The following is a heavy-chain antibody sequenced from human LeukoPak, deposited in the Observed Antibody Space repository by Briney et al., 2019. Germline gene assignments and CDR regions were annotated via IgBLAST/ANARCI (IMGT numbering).Heavy chain of an antibody. J-gene: IGHJ3*02. CDR3: AKAARSGDPRVPGAFDI. CDR2: ISGSGGST. V-gene: IGHV3-23*01. CDR1: GFTFSSYA. D-gene: IGHD5-18*01. Sequence: GGSLTLPCAASGFTFSSYAMSWVRQAPGKGLEWVSAISGSGGSTYYADSVKGRFTISRDNSKNTLYLQMNSLRAEDTAVYYCAKAARSGDPRVPGAFDIWGQGTMVTVSS.